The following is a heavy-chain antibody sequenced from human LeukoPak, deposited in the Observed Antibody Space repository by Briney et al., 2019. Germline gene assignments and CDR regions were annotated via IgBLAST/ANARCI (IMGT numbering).Heavy chain of an antibody. Sequence: GASVKVSCKVSGYTLTELSMHWVRQAPGKGLEWMGGFDPEDGETIYAQKFQGRVTMTEDTSTGTAYMELSSLRSEDTAVYYCATGIAARLAFDYWGQGTLVTVSS. CDR2: FDPEDGET. CDR3: ATGIAARLAFDY. CDR1: GYTLTELS. J-gene: IGHJ4*02. V-gene: IGHV1-24*01. D-gene: IGHD6-6*01.